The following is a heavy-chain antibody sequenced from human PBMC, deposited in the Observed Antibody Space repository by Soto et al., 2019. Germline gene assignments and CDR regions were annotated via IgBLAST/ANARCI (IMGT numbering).Heavy chain of an antibody. CDR3: ARNPATTEGVFDY. CDR1: GGSSGGSGGY. V-gene: IGHV4-39*01. Sequence: SETLCLRCSVSGGSSGGSGGYWGWIRQPPGKGLEWIGSIYYSGSTYYNPSLKSRVTISVDTSKNQFSLKLSSVTAADTAVYYCARNPATTEGVFDYWGQGTLVTVSS. J-gene: IGHJ4*02. D-gene: IGHD5-12*01. CDR2: IYYSGST.